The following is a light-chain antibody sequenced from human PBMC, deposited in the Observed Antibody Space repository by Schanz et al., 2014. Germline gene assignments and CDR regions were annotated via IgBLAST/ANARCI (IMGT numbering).Light chain of an antibody. CDR1: SSNIGAGYD. CDR3: SSYRRTDTTYVV. CDR2: GDT. J-gene: IGLJ2*01. Sequence: QSVLTQPPSVSGAPGQRVTISCTGTSSNIGAGYDVHWYQQLPGTAPKLLIHGDTNRPSGVPDRFSGSKSGTSASLAITGLQAADEADYYCSSYRRTDTTYVVFGGGTKLTVL. V-gene: IGLV1-40*01.